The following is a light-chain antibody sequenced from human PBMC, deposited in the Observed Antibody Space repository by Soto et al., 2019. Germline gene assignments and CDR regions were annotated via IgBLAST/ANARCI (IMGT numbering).Light chain of an antibody. CDR2: GAS. CDR3: QQYNNWPWT. V-gene: IGKV3-15*01. Sequence: EIVMTQSPATLSVSPGDRATLSCRASQSVSSNLAWYQQKPGQPPRLLIYGASTRATGIPARFSGSGSGTDFTLTISSLQSEDFAVYYCQQYNNWPWTFGQGTKVDI. CDR1: QSVSSN. J-gene: IGKJ1*01.